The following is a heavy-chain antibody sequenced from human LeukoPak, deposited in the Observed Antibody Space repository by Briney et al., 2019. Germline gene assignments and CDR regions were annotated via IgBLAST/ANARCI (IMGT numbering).Heavy chain of an antibody. CDR1: GFTFSSYA. CDR2: ISYDGSNK. Sequence: PGGSLRLSCAASGFTFSSYAMHWVRQAPGKGLEWVAVISYDGSNKYYADSVKGRFTISRDNSKNTLYLQMNSLRAEDTAVYYCARDHGYSRGPINNWGQGTLVTVSS. J-gene: IGHJ4*02. V-gene: IGHV3-30-3*01. D-gene: IGHD6-19*01. CDR3: ARDHGYSRGPINN.